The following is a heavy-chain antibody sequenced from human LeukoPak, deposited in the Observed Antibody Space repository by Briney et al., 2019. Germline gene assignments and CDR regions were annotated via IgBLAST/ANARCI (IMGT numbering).Heavy chain of an antibody. D-gene: IGHD3-10*01. V-gene: IGHV3-15*01. J-gene: IGHJ4*02. CDR2: IKSKTDGGTT. CDR3: TTVTMVRGRFPSDY. CDR1: GFTFSSYE. Sequence: GGSLRLSCAASGFTFSSYEMNWVRQAPGKGLEWVGRIKSKTDGGTTDYAAPVKGRFTISRDDSKNTLYLQMNSLKTEDTAVYYCTTVTMVRGRFPSDYWGQGTLVTVSS.